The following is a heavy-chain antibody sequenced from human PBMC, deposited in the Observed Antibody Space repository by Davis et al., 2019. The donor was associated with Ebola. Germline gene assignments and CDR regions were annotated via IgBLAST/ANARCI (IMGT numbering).Heavy chain of an antibody. Sequence: PGGSLRLSCAASGLDISRSVLYWVRQAPRKGLEWVSASTESEADITYADSVKGRFTVSRDNSMNTVYLQCNSLRVEDTAVYYCAKLAVRGNYYGSDFWGRGTLVTVSS. D-gene: IGHD3-10*01. CDR3: AKLAVRGNYYGSDF. V-gene: IGHV3-23*01. J-gene: IGHJ4*02. CDR1: GLDISRSV. CDR2: STESEADI.